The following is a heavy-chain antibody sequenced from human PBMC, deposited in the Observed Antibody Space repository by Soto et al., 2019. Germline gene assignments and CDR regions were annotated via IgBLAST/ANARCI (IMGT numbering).Heavy chain of an antibody. D-gene: IGHD3-3*01. CDR3: AKSFGVLTNFDY. Sequence: GGSLRLSCAASGFAFNNYGMHWVRQAPGKGLEWVAVISYDGSIKYYADSVKGRFTISRDNSKNTLYLQMNSLRAEDTAVYYCAKSFGVLTNFDYWGPGTLVTVSS. V-gene: IGHV3-30*18. CDR1: GFAFNNYG. CDR2: ISYDGSIK. J-gene: IGHJ4*02.